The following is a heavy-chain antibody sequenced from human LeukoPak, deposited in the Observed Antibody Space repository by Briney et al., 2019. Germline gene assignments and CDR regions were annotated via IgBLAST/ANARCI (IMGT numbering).Heavy chain of an antibody. CDR2: ISSRSSYI. Sequence: PGVCLRLSCAASGFTFSSCSMNWVRQAPGKGLEWVSSISSRSSYIYYADSVKGRFTISRDNAKNSLYLQMSSLRAEDTAVYYCARDQMRPNYDFWSGPWGRAYYFDYWGQGTLVTVSS. J-gene: IGHJ4*02. D-gene: IGHD3-3*01. CDR1: GFTFSSCS. CDR3: ARDQMRPNYDFWSGPWGRAYYFDY. V-gene: IGHV3-21*01.